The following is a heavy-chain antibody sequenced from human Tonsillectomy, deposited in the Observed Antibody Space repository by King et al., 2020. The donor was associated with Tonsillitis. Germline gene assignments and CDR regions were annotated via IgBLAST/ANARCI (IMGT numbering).Heavy chain of an antibody. J-gene: IGHJ4*02. CDR3: ARGGSRYSYGAFDD. D-gene: IGHD5-18*01. CDR1: GFTFTSYW. V-gene: IGHV3-74*02. Sequence: QLVQSGGGSVQPGESLRLSCAASGFTFTSYWMHWVRQAPGEGLVWVSRINGDGSSTTYAGSVKGRFTISRDSAKNTLYLQMNSLRAEDTAVYYCARGGSRYSYGAFDDWGQGTLVTVSS. CDR2: INGDGSST.